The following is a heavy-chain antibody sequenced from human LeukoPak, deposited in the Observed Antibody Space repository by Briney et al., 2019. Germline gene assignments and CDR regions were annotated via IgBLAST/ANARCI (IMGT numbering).Heavy chain of an antibody. CDR1: GYTFTGYY. D-gene: IGHD3-22*01. V-gene: IGHV1-2*02. Sequence: ASVKVSCKASGYTFTGYYMHWVRQAPGQGLEWMGWINPNSGGTNYAQKLQGRVTMTTDTSTSTAYMELRSLRSDDTAVYYCARYYDSSGYYKNWGQGTLVTVSS. J-gene: IGHJ4*02. CDR3: ARYYDSSGYYKN. CDR2: INPNSGGT.